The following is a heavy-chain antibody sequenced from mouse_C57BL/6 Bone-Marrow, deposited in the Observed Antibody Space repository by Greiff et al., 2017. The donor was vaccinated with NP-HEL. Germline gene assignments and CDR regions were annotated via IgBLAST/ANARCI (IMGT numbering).Heavy chain of an antibody. J-gene: IGHJ2*01. D-gene: IGHD1-1*01. CDR2: IFPGSGST. CDR3: ARHYYGSFDY. CDR1: GYTFTDYY. V-gene: IGHV1-75*01. Sequence: QVQLQQSGPELVKPGASVKISCKASGYTFTDYYINWVKQRPGQGLEWIGWIFPGSGSTYYNEKFKGKATLTVDKSSSTAYMFLSSLTSEDSAVYFCARHYYGSFDYWGQGTTLTVSS.